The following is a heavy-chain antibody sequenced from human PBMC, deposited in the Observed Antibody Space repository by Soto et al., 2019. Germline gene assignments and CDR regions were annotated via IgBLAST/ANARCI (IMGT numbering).Heavy chain of an antibody. CDR1: RLTFSTYA. CDR3: ARVYCIAAAGRSYWSTDYYYGMDV. J-gene: IGHJ6*02. D-gene: IGHD6-13*01. V-gene: IGHV3-64*04. CDR2: ISRNGGGT. Sequence: PGGSLRLSCSASRLTFSTYAMHWVRQAPGKGLEYVSAISRNGGGTFYADSVKGRFTISRDNAKNTLYLQMHSLRAEDTAVYYCARVYCIAAAGRSYWSTDYYYGMDVWGQGTTVTVSS.